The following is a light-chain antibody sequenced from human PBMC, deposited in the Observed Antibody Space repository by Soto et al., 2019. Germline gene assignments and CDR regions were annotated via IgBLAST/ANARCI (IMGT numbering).Light chain of an antibody. V-gene: IGLV2-14*01. CDR3: SSYTSRSTLGV. J-gene: IGLJ3*02. CDR2: EVT. CDR1: SSDVGSYNY. Sequence: QAVLTQPASVSGSPGQSITISCTGTSSDVGSYNYVSWYQQHPGKAPKLMIYEVTNRPSGVSNRFSGSKSGNTASLTISGLQAEDEADYYCSSYTSRSTLGVFGGGTKLTVL.